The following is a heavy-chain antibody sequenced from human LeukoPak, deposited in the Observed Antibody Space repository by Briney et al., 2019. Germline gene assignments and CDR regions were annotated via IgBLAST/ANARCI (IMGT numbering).Heavy chain of an antibody. CDR2: VSGSGEST. J-gene: IGHJ3*01. Sequence: PGGSLRLSCEASGFAFSRYAMSWVRHPPGRGLEWVSSVSGSGESTFYAASVKRRFTISRDNSKNTVYLQMNSLRAEDTAPYYCVKGLGDDYENAFDFWGQGTLVTVSS. D-gene: IGHD4-17*01. CDR3: VKGLGDDYENAFDF. CDR1: GFAFSRYA. V-gene: IGHV3-23*01.